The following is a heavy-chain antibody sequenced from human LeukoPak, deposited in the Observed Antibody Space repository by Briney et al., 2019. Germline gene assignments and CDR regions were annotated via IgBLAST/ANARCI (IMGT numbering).Heavy chain of an antibody. CDR3: ARVGPSGYYYGMDV. CDR2: IIPIFGTA. CDR1: GGTSSSYA. J-gene: IGHJ6*02. Sequence: ASVKVSCKASGGTSSSYAISWVRQAPGQGLEWMGGIIPIFGTANYAQKFQGRVTITADESTSTAYMELSSLRSEDTAVYYCARVGPSGYYYGMDVWGQGTTVTVSS. V-gene: IGHV1-69*13.